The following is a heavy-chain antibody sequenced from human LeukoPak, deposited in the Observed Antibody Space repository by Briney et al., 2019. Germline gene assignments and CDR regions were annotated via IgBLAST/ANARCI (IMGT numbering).Heavy chain of an antibody. Sequence: GGSLRLSCAASGFTFSSYGMSWVRQAPGKGLEWVSVLYTGGGTDHADSVKGRFTISRDNSKNTLSLQMNSLRAEDTAIYYCTRSGYRHPYHFDSWGQGTLVTVSS. CDR3: TRSGYRHPYHFDS. J-gene: IGHJ4*02. CDR2: LYTGGGT. D-gene: IGHD3-22*01. CDR1: GFTFSSYG. V-gene: IGHV3-53*01.